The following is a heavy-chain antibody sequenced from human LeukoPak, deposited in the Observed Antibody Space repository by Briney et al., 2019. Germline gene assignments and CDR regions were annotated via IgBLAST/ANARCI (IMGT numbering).Heavy chain of an antibody. CDR3: TRTYYYDSSGYYYGRDAFDI. Sequence: ASVKVSCKATGYTFTTYYIHWVRQAPEQGLEWMGIISPSGGSTSYAQKFQGRVTMTRDTSTSTVYMELSSLRSEDTAVYYCTRTYYYDSSGYYYGRDAFDIWGQGTMVTVSS. V-gene: IGHV1-46*01. CDR2: ISPSGGST. CDR1: GYTFTTYY. D-gene: IGHD3-22*01. J-gene: IGHJ3*02.